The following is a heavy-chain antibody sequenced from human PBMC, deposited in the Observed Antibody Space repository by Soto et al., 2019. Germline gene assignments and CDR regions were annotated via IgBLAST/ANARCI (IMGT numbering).Heavy chain of an antibody. CDR3: VKDHLMNTVTTGGY. CDR1: GFSLSNYG. V-gene: IGHV3-30*18. Sequence: QVQLVESGGGVVQPGRSLRLSCAASGFSLSNYGMHWVRQAPGKGLEWVAVISYHGRDEYYADSVKGRFTISRDTSKNPLYLQMNTPRPEDTAVYYCVKDHLMNTVTTGGYWGQGTLVTVSS. CDR2: ISYHGRDE. D-gene: IGHD4-17*01. J-gene: IGHJ4*02.